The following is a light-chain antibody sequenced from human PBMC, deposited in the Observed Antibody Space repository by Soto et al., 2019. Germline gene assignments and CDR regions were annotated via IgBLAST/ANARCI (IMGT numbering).Light chain of an antibody. CDR3: SAYAGSNTFV. Sequence: QLVLTQSPSASASLGASVKLTCTLSSGHSSCAIAWHQKQPGKGPRYLMDLNNDGSHTKGDGIPDRFSGSKSGNTASLTVSGLQADDEADYYCSAYAGSNTFVFGTGTKLTVL. J-gene: IGLJ1*01. CDR2: LNNDGSH. CDR1: SGHSSCA. V-gene: IGLV4-69*01.